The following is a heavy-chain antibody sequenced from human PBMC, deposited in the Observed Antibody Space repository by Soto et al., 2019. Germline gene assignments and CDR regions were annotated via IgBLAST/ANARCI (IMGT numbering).Heavy chain of an antibody. J-gene: IGHJ3*02. CDR1: AYTFTSYY. CDR2: INPSGGST. Sequence: ASVKVSCKASAYTFTSYYMHWVRQAPGQGLEWMGIINPSGGSTSYAQKFQGRVTMTRDTSTSTVYMELSSLRSEDTAVYYCARDRGGNWNDSGAFDIWGQGTMVTDSS. CDR3: ARDRGGNWNDSGAFDI. V-gene: IGHV1-46*03. D-gene: IGHD1-1*01.